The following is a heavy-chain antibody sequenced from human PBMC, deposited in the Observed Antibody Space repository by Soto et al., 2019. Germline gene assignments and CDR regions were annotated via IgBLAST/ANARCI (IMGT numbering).Heavy chain of an antibody. CDR3: ARVGHYYYGMDV. D-gene: IGHD3-3*01. V-gene: IGHV1-3*01. Sequence: QVQLVQSGAEVKKPGASVKVSCKASGYTFTTYVMHWVRQAPGQRLEWMGWINAGNDNTKYSQKFQVRVTITRDTSASTVYMELSSLSSEDTAVYYCARVGHYYYGMDVWGQGTTVTVSS. CDR1: GYTFTTYV. CDR2: INAGNDNT. J-gene: IGHJ6*02.